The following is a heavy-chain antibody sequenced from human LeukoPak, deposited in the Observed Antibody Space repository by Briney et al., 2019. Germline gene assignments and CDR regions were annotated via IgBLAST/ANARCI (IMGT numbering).Heavy chain of an antibody. D-gene: IGHD3-22*01. V-gene: IGHV3-30*04. J-gene: IGHJ3*02. Sequence: QSGRSLRLSCAASGFTFSSYAMHWVRQAPGKGLEWVAVISYDGSNKYYADSVKGRFTISRDNSKNTLYLQMNSLRAEDTAVYYCARTSLSRITMIVVVTAFDIWGQGTMVTVSS. CDR2: ISYDGSNK. CDR1: GFTFSSYA. CDR3: ARTSLSRITMIVVVTAFDI.